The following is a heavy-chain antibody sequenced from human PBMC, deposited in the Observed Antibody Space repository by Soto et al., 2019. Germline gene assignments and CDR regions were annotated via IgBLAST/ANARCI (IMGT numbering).Heavy chain of an antibody. V-gene: IGHV3-21*01. CDR1: GFTFRSFT. CDR3: TRDASRDSSARGWFDP. CDR2: ISSNGAYI. D-gene: IGHD6-13*01. Sequence: GGSLRLSCAASGFTFRSFTMNWVRQAPGKGLEWVSTISSNGAYIYYTDALRGRFTISRDNAKNSLHLQMNSLRAKDTAVYYCTRDASRDSSARGWFDPWGPGTLVTVSS. J-gene: IGHJ5*02.